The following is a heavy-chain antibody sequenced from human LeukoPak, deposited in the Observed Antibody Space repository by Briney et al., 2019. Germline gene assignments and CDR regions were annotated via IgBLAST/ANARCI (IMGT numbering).Heavy chain of an antibody. Sequence: SETLPLTCAVYGGSFSGYYWSWIRQPPGKGLEWIGEITHSGSTNYNPSLKSRVTISVDTSKNQFSLKLSSVTAADTAVYYCARRSPSSDIVVVPAAIRSTNWFDPWGPGTLVTVSS. V-gene: IGHV4-34*01. CDR2: ITHSGST. J-gene: IGHJ5*02. CDR1: GGSFSGYY. D-gene: IGHD2-2*02. CDR3: ARRSPSSDIVVVPAAIRSTNWFDP.